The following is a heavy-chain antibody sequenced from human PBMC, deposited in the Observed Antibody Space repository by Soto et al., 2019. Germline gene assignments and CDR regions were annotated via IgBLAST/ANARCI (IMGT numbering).Heavy chain of an antibody. CDR1: GGTFSSYA. Sequence: ASVRVSCKASGGTFSSYAISWVRQAPGQGLEWMGGIIPIFGTANYAQKFQGRVTITADKSTSTAYMELSSLRSEDTAVYYCARDRMRPDVATTSPWFDPWGQGTLVTVSS. D-gene: IGHD5-12*01. J-gene: IGHJ5*02. CDR3: ARDRMRPDVATTSPWFDP. V-gene: IGHV1-69*06. CDR2: IIPIFGTA.